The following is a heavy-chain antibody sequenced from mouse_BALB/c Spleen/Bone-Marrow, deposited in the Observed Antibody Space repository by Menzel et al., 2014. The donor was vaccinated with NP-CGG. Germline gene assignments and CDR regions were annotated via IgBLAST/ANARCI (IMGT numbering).Heavy chain of an antibody. CDR3: ARNHFGSNSLGY. D-gene: IGHD1-1*01. CDR2: IDPYYGGT. J-gene: IGHJ3*01. V-gene: IGHV1S135*01. Sequence: EVKVVESGPELEKPGASVKISCKASGYSFTGYNMNWVKQSDGRSLEWIGNIDPYYGGTSYNQKFRGKATLTVDKSSSTAYMQLTSLTPEDAAVYYCARNHFGSNSLGYWGQGTLVTVSA. CDR1: GYSFTGYN.